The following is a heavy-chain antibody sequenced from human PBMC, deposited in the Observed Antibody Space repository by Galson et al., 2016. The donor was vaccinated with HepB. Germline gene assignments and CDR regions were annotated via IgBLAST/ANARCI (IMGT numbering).Heavy chain of an antibody. CDR3: AKEATATTGAKTKRVWYFDL. CDR2: ISTSSSTI. J-gene: IGHJ2*01. D-gene: IGHD1-7*01. V-gene: IGHV3-48*02. Sequence: YLRLFCAASGFTFSTDSMDCVRQAPGTGLEWISYISTSSSTIYYADSVKGRFTISRDDATNSLYLQMHSLRDEDTAVYYCAKEATATTGAKTKRVWYFDLWGRGTLVTVSS. CDR1: GFTFSTDS.